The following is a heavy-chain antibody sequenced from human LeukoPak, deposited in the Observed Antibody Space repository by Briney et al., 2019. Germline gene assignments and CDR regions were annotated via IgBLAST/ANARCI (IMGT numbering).Heavy chain of an antibody. CDR2: ISYDGSNK. J-gene: IGHJ4*02. Sequence: GRSLGLSCAASGFTFSSYGMHWVRQAPGKGLEWVAVISYDGSNKYYADSVKGRFTISRDNSKNTLYLQMNSLRAEDTAVYYCANVAYSSSWRDYWGQGTLVTVSS. V-gene: IGHV3-30*18. CDR3: ANVAYSSSWRDY. D-gene: IGHD6-13*01. CDR1: GFTFSSYG.